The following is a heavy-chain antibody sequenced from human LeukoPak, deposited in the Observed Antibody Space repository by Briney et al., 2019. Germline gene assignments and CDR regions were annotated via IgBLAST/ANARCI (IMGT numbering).Heavy chain of an antibody. V-gene: IGHV4-59*01. CDR1: GGSISSYY. CDR3: ARELVAAAGRVFDY. CDR2: IYYSGST. Sequence: SVTLSLTCTVSGGSISSYYWSWIRQPPGKGLEWIGYIYYSGSTNYNPSLKSRVTISVDTSKNQFSLKLSSVTAADTAVYYCARELVAAAGRVFDYWGQGTLVTVSS. D-gene: IGHD6-13*01. J-gene: IGHJ4*02.